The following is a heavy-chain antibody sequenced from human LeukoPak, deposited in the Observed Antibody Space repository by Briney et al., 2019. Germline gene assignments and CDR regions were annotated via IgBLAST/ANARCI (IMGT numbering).Heavy chain of an antibody. J-gene: IGHJ4*02. CDR2: INPNSGFT. V-gene: IGHV1-2*06. CDR3: ARGTGNQDY. D-gene: IGHD1-14*01. CDR1: GYTFTGYY. Sequence: ASVKVSCKASGYTFTGYYMHWVRQAPGQGLEWMGRINPNSGFTNYAQNFQGRVTMTWDTPITTAYMELSRLRSDDTAVYYCARGTGNQDYWGQGTLVTVSS.